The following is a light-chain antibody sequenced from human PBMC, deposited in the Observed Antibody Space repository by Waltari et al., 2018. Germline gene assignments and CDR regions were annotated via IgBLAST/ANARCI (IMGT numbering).Light chain of an antibody. J-gene: IGKJ4*01. Sequence: DIQMTQSPSTLSASVGDRVTITCRASQSISNWLAWHQQKPGKAPKLLIYKASTLESGVPSRFSGSGSGTEFTLTISSLQPDDFATYYCQQYNSYSLLTFGGGTKVEIK. CDR1: QSISNW. CDR2: KAS. CDR3: QQYNSYSLLT. V-gene: IGKV1-5*03.